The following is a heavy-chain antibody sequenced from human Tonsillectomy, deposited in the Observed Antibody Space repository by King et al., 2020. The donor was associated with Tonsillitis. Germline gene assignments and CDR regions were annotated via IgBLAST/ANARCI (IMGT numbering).Heavy chain of an antibody. D-gene: IGHD3-22*01. CDR3: ARVSSDFYDSSGYHGFDI. Sequence: QLQESGPGLVKPSETLSLTCTVSGCSINSYYWSWIRQPPGKGLEWIGYNYYSGSTNYNPSLKSRVTISVDTSKNQFSLRLSSVTAADTAVYYCARVSSDFYDSSGYHGFDIWGQGTMVTVSS. V-gene: IGHV4-59*01. J-gene: IGHJ3*02. CDR2: NYYSGST. CDR1: GCSINSYY.